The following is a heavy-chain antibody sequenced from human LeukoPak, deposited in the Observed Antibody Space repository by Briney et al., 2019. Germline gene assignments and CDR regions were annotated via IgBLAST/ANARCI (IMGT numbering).Heavy chain of an antibody. V-gene: IGHV3-48*03. Sequence: PGGSLRLSCAASGFTFSSYEMNWVRQAPGKGLEWVSYINSSGSTIYYADSVKGRFTISRDNAKNSLYLQMNSLRAEDTAVYYCATLWFGELATFDYWGQGTLVTVSS. D-gene: IGHD3-10*01. CDR2: INSSGSTI. J-gene: IGHJ4*02. CDR3: ATLWFGELATFDY. CDR1: GFTFSSYE.